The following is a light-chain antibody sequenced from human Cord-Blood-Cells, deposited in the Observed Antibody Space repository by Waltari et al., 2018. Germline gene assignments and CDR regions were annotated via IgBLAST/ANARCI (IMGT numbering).Light chain of an antibody. CDR1: QSVSSSY. CDR3: QQYGSSPLT. Sequence: EIVLTQSPGTLSLSPGERATLSCRASQSVSSSYLAWYQQKPGQAPRLLIYGASSRATGIPDRVSGSGSETDFTLTISRLEPEDFAVYYCQQYGSSPLTFGGGTKVEIK. CDR2: GAS. J-gene: IGKJ4*01. V-gene: IGKV3-20*01.